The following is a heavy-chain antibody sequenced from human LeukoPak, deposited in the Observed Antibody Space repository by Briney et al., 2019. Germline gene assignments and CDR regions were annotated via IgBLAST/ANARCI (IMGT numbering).Heavy chain of an antibody. V-gene: IGHV4-31*03. CDR2: IYNSGST. J-gene: IGHJ3*02. CDR1: GDSTSSDRYY. D-gene: IGHD6-13*01. Sequence: SETLSLTCTISGDSTSSDRYYGGWVRQPPGKGLEWIGYIYNSGSTYYNPSLKSRVTISVDTSKNQFSLKLSSVTAADTAVYYCAMFSSSWINAFDIWGQGTMVTVSS. CDR3: AMFSSSWINAFDI.